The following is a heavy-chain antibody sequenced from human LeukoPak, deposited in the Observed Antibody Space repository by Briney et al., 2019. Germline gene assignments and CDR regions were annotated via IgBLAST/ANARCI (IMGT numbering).Heavy chain of an antibody. J-gene: IGHJ4*02. CDR1: GFTFTTYS. Sequence: PGGSLRLSCAASGFTFTTYSMHWVRQVPGKGLVWVSRIKSDESRTYYADSVKGRFTISRDNAKSTLYLQMDSLRAEDTAVYYCARALSSAWGLVDCWGQGTLVTVPS. CDR3: ARALSSAWGLVDC. V-gene: IGHV3-74*01. CDR2: IKSDESRT. D-gene: IGHD6-19*01.